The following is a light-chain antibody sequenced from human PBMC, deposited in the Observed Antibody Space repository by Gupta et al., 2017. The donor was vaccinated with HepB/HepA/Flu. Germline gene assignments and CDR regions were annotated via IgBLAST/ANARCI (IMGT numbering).Light chain of an antibody. CDR1: QSISRY. V-gene: IGKV1-39*01. J-gene: IGKJ4*01. CDR2: AAS. Sequence: DIQMTQSPSSLSASVGDRVTITCRASQSISRYLNWYQQKPGKVPKLLIYAASSLQSGVPSRFSGSGSGTDFTLTISSLQPEDFATYYCQQSYSTPRLTFGGGTKVEIK. CDR3: QQSYSTPRLT.